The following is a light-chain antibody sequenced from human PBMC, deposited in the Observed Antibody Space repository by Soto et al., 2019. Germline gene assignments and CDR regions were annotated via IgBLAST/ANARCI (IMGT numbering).Light chain of an antibody. CDR3: QQYYRSCT. Sequence: DIQLTQSPSTLSASVGDRVTITCRASQSVTDWLAWYQQKPGKAPKLLIYDASSLQSGVPSRFSGSGSGTEFSLNIRSLQPDDFATYYCQQYYRSCTFGQGTKVEIK. V-gene: IGKV1-5*01. CDR2: DAS. CDR1: QSVTDW. J-gene: IGKJ2*02.